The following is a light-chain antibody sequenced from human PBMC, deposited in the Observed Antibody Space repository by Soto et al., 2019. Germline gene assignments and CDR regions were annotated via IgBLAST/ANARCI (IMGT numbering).Light chain of an antibody. J-gene: IGKJ4*02. Sequence: EVGWTRSPTSLSLTQLEISTLSCRASQIDSTRFLAWYQQKPGQAPRLLIYGASSRATGIPDRFSGSGSGTDFTLTISRLEPEDFPVYFCQQYRSLPPASVGGTKLDI. CDR1: QIDSTRF. CDR3: QQYRSLPPA. V-gene: IGKV3-20*01. CDR2: GAS.